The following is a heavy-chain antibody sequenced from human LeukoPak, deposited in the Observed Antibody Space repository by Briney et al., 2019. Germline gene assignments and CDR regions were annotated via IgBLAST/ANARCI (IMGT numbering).Heavy chain of an antibody. D-gene: IGHD4-23*01. CDR3: AGDYGSNNS. Sequence: PSETLSLTCTVSGGSTNSYYWSWVRQPPGKGLEWIGYIHHSGSTNYNPSLKSRVTMSLDTSKNQFSLKVRSVTAADTAVYYCAGDYGSNNSWGQGTLVTVSS. V-gene: IGHV4-59*01. CDR1: GGSTNSYY. J-gene: IGHJ4*02. CDR2: IHHSGST.